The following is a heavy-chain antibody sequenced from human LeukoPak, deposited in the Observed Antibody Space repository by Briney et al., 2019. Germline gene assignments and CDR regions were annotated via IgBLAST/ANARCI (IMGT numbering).Heavy chain of an antibody. D-gene: IGHD1-26*01. CDR1: GFTFDDYA. V-gene: IGHV3-43D*03. J-gene: IGHJ4*02. Sequence: GGSLRLSCAASGFTFDDYAMHWVRQAPGKGLEWVSLISWDGGSSHYAESVKGRLTMSRDNSKNTLYLQMNSLRPEDTAVYYCAKDSGSRRGRTDYFDYWGQGTLVTVSS. CDR3: AKDSGSRRGRTDYFDY. CDR2: ISWDGGSS.